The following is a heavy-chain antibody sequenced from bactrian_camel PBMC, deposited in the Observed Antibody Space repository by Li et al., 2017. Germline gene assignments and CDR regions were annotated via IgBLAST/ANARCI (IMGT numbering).Heavy chain of an antibody. V-gene: IGHV3S28*01. CDR1: GFTSSSVY. J-gene: IGHJ4*01. Sequence: QLVESGGGSVQAGQSVTLSCVASGFTSSSVYMAWFRQAPGKEREGVASIHTVGGSTFYADSLKGRFTISKDNAKNTLYLQMNNLKPEDTAMYYCAADGLSGSGVVGVPYYTYSGQGTQVTVS. CDR2: IHTVGGST. D-gene: IGHD2*01. CDR3: AADGLSGSGVVGVPYYTY.